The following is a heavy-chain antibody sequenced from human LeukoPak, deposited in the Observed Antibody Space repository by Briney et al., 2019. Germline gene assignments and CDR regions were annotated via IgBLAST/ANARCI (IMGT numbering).Heavy chain of an antibody. CDR2: INWNGGST. CDR3: ARDPPTGYSSGWYFDY. J-gene: IGHJ4*02. CDR1: GFTFDDYG. Sequence: GGSLRLSCAASGFTFDDYGMSWVRQAPGKGLEWVSGINWNGGSTGYADSVKGRFAISRDNAKNSLYLQMNSLRAEDTALYYCARDPPTGYSSGWYFDYWGQGTLVTVSS. D-gene: IGHD6-19*01. V-gene: IGHV3-20*04.